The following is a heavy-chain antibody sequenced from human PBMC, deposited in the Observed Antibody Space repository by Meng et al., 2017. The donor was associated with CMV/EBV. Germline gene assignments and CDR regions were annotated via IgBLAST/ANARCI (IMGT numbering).Heavy chain of an antibody. CDR1: GFTFSSYS. J-gene: IGHJ5*02. CDR3: ARASSGSYYLNWFDP. CDR2: ISSSSSYI. V-gene: IGHV3-21*01. D-gene: IGHD1-26*01. Sequence: GESLKISCAASGFTFSSYSMNWVRQAPGKGLEWVSSISSSSSYIYYADSVKGRFTISRDNAKNSLYLQMNSLRAEDTAVCYCARASSGSYYLNWFDPWGQGTLVTVSS.